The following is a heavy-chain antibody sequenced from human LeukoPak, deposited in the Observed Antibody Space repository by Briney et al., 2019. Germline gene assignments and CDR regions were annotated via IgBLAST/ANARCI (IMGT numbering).Heavy chain of an antibody. CDR2: IIPILGIA. CDR3: ARSIGLTGGGVDV. D-gene: IGHD3-9*01. Sequence: SVKVSCKASGGTFSSYAISWVRQAPGQGLEWMGRIIPILGIANYVQKFQGRVTITADKSTSTAYMELSSLRSEDTAVYYCARSIGLTGGGVDVWGQGTTVTVSS. V-gene: IGHV1-69*04. CDR1: GGTFSSYA. J-gene: IGHJ6*02.